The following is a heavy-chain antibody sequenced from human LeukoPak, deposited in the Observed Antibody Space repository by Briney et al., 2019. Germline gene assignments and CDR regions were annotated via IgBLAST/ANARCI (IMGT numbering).Heavy chain of an antibody. V-gene: IGHV3-30-3*01. CDR2: ISYDGSNK. J-gene: IGHJ3*01. CDR3: ARDLYDSSESAFDL. CDR1: GFTFSNYA. D-gene: IGHD3-22*01. Sequence: GGSLRLSCAASGFTFSNYAMHWVRQAPGQGLEWVAVISYDGSNKYYADSVKGRFTISRDNSKNTLYLQMNSLRAEDTAVYYCARDLYDSSESAFDLWGQGTMVSLSS.